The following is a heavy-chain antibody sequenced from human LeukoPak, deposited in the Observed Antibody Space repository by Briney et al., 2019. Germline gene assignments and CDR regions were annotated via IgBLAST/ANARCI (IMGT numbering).Heavy chain of an antibody. V-gene: IGHV3-23*01. Sequence: GGSLRLSCAASGFTFSSYAMSWVRQAPGKGLEWVSGISGSGGSTYYADSVKGRFTISRDNSKNTLFLQMSSLRAEDTAVYYCARIHTLYGDFPDWFDPWGQGTLVTVSS. CDR2: ISGSGGST. CDR1: GFTFSSYA. D-gene: IGHD4-17*01. CDR3: ARIHTLYGDFPDWFDP. J-gene: IGHJ5*02.